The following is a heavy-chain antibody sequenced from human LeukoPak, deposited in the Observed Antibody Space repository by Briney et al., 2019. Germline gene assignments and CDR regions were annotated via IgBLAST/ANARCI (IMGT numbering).Heavy chain of an antibody. CDR2: INPNSGCT. Sequence: ASVKVSCKASGYTFTGYYMHWVRQAPGQGLEWMGWINPNSGCTNYAQKFQGRVTMTRDTSISTAYMELSRLRSDDTAVYYCARGGVRDDYYYYYGMDVWGQGTTVTVSS. CDR3: ARGGVRDDYYYYYGMDV. V-gene: IGHV1-2*02. J-gene: IGHJ6*02. CDR1: GYTFTGYY. D-gene: IGHD3-10*01.